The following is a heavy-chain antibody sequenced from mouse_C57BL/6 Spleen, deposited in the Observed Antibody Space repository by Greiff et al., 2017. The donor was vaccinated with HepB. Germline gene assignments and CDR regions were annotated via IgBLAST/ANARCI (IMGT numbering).Heavy chain of an antibody. Sequence: VKLQQPGTELVKPGASVKLSCKASGYTFTSYWMHWVKQRPGQGLEWIGNINPSNGGTNYNEKFKSKATLTVDKSSSTAYMQLSSLTSEDSAVYYCARSSRILGRDYFDYWGQGTTLTVSS. CDR2: INPSNGGT. CDR1: GYTFTSYW. V-gene: IGHV1-53*01. J-gene: IGHJ2*01. D-gene: IGHD4-1*01. CDR3: ARSSRILGRDYFDY.